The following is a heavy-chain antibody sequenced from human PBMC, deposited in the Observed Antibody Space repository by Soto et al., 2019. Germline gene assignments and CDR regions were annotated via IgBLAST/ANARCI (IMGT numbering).Heavy chain of an antibody. V-gene: IGHV4-30-4*01. CDR1: GASVNTGDHY. J-gene: IGHJ1*01. CDR2: IFYSGDT. Sequence: ASETLSLTCTVSGASVNTGDHYWSYIRQPPGKGLEWLGYIFYSGDTYYNPSLKSRATISLNTSRNQFSLTLTSVTDADTAVYYCVGTGTTDDFWGQGTLVTVSS. D-gene: IGHD1-7*01. CDR3: VGTGTTDDF.